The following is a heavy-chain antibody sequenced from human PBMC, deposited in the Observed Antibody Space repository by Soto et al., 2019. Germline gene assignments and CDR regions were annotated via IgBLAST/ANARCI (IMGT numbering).Heavy chain of an antibody. CDR2: IYYSGST. CDR1: GGSTSSYY. D-gene: IGHD4-17*01. V-gene: IGHV4-59*08. J-gene: IGHJ6*03. CDR3: ARQGHGDYVYYYYYCMDV. Sequence: SETLSLTCTVSGGSTSSYYWSWIRQPPGKGLEWIGYIYYSGSTNYNPSLKSRVTISVDTSKNQFSLKLSSVTAADTAVYYCARQGHGDYVYYYYYCMDVWGKGITVTSP.